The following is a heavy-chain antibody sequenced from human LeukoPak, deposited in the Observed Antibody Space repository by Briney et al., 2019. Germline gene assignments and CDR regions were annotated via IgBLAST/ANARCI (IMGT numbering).Heavy chain of an antibody. J-gene: IGHJ4*02. CDR2: IIPILGIA. D-gene: IGHD3-10*01. Sequence: SPVKASCKASRGTFSSYTISWVRQAPGQGLEWMGRIIPILGIANYAQKFQGRVTNTAAKSTSTAYMELSRLRSELRAVYYCARDLLEKYYYGSGSYSLGYWGQGTLVTVSS. CDR1: RGTFSSYT. V-gene: IGHV1-69*04. CDR3: ARDLLEKYYYGSGSYSLGY.